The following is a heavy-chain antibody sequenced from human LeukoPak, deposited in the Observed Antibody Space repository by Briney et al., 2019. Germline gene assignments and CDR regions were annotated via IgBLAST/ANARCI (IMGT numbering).Heavy chain of an antibody. Sequence: SQTLSLTCAVSGGSISSGGYSWSWIRQPPGKGLEWIGYIYHSGGTYYNPSLKSRVTISVDRSKNQFSLKLSSVTAADTAVYYCARVVPAASNYYYYYGMDVWGQGTTVTVSS. CDR3: ARVVPAASNYYYYYGMDV. D-gene: IGHD2-2*01. J-gene: IGHJ6*02. CDR2: IYHSGGT. V-gene: IGHV4-30-2*01. CDR1: GGSISSGGYS.